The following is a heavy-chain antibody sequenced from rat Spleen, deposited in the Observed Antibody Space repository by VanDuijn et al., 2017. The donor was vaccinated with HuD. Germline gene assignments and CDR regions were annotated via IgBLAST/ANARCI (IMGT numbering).Heavy chain of an antibody. V-gene: IGHV5-31*01. J-gene: IGHJ3*01. CDR2: ITNPGDST. Sequence: EVQLVESGGGLVQPGGSLKLSCVASGITFTNYWMTWIRQAPGKGLEWIASITNPGDSTYYLDSVKGRFTISRNNAKSTLYLQMSSLRSEDTATYYCVRQDTSGYSNWFTYWGQGTLVTVSS. CDR1: GITFTNYW. D-gene: IGHD4-3*01. CDR3: VRQDTSGYSNWFTY.